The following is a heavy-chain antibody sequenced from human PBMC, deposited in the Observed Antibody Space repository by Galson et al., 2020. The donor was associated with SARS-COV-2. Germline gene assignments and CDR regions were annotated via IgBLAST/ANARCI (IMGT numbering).Heavy chain of an antibody. CDR1: GCSISSNY. Sequence: SETLSLTCTVSGCSISSNYWSWIRQPPGKGLEWIGYIYYSGSTKYNPSLKSRVTISGDTSKNQFSLKLTSVTAADTAGYYCARGDKSGPLEDFDIWGRGTMVTVSA. CDR2: IYYSGST. D-gene: IGHD3-3*01. V-gene: IGHV4-59*01. J-gene: IGHJ3*02. CDR3: ARGDKSGPLEDFDI.